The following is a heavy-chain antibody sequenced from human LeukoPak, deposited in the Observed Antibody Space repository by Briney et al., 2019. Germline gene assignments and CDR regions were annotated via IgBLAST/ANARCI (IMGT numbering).Heavy chain of an antibody. Sequence: GGSLRLSCAASRFTHSAYWTHWARKAPGGGPVLVSRIALDVSRTDYADSVKGRFTISSDNAKSTLYLQLNSLRPEDTALYYCTMDTFGSRDYWGQGALVTVSS. J-gene: IGHJ4*02. CDR3: TMDTFGSRDY. D-gene: IGHD5-18*01. V-gene: IGHV3-74*01. CDR1: RFTHSAYW. CDR2: IALDVSRT.